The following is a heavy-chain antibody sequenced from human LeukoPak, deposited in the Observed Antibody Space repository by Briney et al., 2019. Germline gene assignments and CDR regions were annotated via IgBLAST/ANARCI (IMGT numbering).Heavy chain of an antibody. J-gene: IGHJ4*02. CDR1: GFTFSSYA. CDR2: INHSGST. D-gene: IGHD3-22*01. Sequence: GSLRLSCAASGFTFSSYAMSWIRQPPGKGLEWIGEINHSGSTNYNPSLKSRVTISVDTSKNQFSLKLSSVTAADTAVYYCARGKSGDSSGYYYQPTHYYFDYWGQGTLVTVSS. V-gene: IGHV4-34*01. CDR3: ARGKSGDSSGYYYQPTHYYFDY.